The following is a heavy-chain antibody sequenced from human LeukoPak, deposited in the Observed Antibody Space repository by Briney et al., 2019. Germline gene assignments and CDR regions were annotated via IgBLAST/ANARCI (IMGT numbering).Heavy chain of an antibody. CDR2: IHPHGSEE. J-gene: IGHJ6*03. D-gene: IGHD2-21*02. CDR1: GITFSRFW. V-gene: IGHV3-7*01. Sequence: GGSLRLSCAASGITFSRFWMTWRRQAPGKGLEWVANIHPHGSEEYYVDSVKGRFTISRDNAKNSLYLQMDSLSAEDTAVYYCIILTLVTAPRHYMDVWGKGTTVTVS. CDR3: IILTLVTAPRHYMDV.